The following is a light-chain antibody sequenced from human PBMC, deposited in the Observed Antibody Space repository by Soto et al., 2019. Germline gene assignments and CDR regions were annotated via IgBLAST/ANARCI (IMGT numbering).Light chain of an antibody. Sequence: EIVMTQSPATLSVSPGEGVTLSCRASQSLSGKLSWFQQRPGQALRLLIYDTSTRATGVPARFSGSGSGTDFTLTISSLQSEDFAVYYCQQYAEWLWTFGRGTKVDIK. CDR1: QSLSGK. CDR2: DTS. CDR3: QQYAEWLWT. V-gene: IGKV3-15*01. J-gene: IGKJ1*01.